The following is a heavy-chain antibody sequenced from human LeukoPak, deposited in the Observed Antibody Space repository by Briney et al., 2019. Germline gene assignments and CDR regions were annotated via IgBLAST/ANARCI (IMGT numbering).Heavy chain of an antibody. Sequence: GGSLRLSCAASGFTFSNYDMHWVRQAPGKGLEWVSAISSSSYIYYADSVKGRFTISRDNAKNSLYLQMNSLRAEDTAVYYCARGQGLGYCSSTSCPPYYYYYMDVWGKGTTVTVSS. CDR3: ARGQGLGYCSSTSCPPYYYYYMDV. CDR2: ISSSSYI. CDR1: GFTFSNYD. V-gene: IGHV3-69-1*01. J-gene: IGHJ6*03. D-gene: IGHD2-2*01.